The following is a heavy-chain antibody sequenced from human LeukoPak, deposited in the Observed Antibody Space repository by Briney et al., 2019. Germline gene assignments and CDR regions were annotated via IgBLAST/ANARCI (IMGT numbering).Heavy chain of an antibody. J-gene: IGHJ4*02. CDR1: GFTFSSYA. CDR3: ARDSYSGSYSYFDY. D-gene: IGHD1-26*01. CDR2: ISGSGGST. Sequence: GGSLRLSCAASGFTFSSYAMSWVRQAPGKGLEWVSAISGSGGSTYYADSVKGRFTISRDNAKNSLYLQMNSLRAEDTALYYCARDSYSGSYSYFDYWGQGTLVTVSS. V-gene: IGHV3-23*01.